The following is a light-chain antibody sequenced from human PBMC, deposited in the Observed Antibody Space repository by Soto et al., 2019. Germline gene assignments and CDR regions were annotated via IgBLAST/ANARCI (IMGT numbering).Light chain of an antibody. V-gene: IGKV1-39*01. J-gene: IGKJ5*01. CDR1: ESINRH. CDR3: QQSYTALSIT. CDR2: AAS. Sequence: DIQMTQSPSSLSASVGDRVTITCRASESINRHLNWYQQQPGKAPKLLIYAASSLQNGVPSRFRGGGSGTDFTLIITNLQTEDFATYYCQQSYTALSITFGQGTRLEI.